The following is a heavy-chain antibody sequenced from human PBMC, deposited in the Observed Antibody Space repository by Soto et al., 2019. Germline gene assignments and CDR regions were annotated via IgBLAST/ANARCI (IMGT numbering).Heavy chain of an antibody. Sequence: QVQLQQSCPGLVKPSEPLSLTCAVSGGSVSGDDWWSWIREPPEKGLEWIGEIYQSGTTNYNPSLIRAVTVALNRSKNQLSLKLTSLTAAETAVYYCARVSGWKADAWGDGTLDTVSS. CDR1: GGSVSGDDW. CDR3: ARVSGWKADA. J-gene: IGHJ5*01. CDR2: IYQSGTT. V-gene: IGHV4-4*02. D-gene: IGHD1-1*01.